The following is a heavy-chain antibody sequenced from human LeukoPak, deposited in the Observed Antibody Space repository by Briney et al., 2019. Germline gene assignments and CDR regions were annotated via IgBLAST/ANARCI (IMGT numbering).Heavy chain of an antibody. D-gene: IGHD4-23*01. J-gene: IGHJ4*02. CDR1: GFTFSRYG. Sequence: PGGSLRLSCAASGFTFSRYGMHWVRQAPGKGLEWVAVIWSDGSNKYYADSVKGRFSISRDTSKNTLYLQMNSLRAEDTAVYYCAKSPRLRWLQWDIDYWGQGTLVTVSS. V-gene: IGHV3-33*06. CDR3: AKSPRLRWLQWDIDY. CDR2: IWSDGSNK.